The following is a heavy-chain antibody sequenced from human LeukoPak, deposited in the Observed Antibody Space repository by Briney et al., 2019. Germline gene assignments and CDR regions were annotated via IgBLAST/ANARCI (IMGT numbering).Heavy chain of an antibody. CDR3: ARAGVVVAAVYYYYGMDV. V-gene: IGHV1-2*06. Sequence: ASVKVSCKASGYTFTGYYMHWVRQAPGQGLEWMGRINPNSGGTNYAQKFQGRVTMTRDTSISTAYMELSRLRSDDTAVYYCARAGVVVAAVYYYYGMDVWGQGTTVTVSS. D-gene: IGHD2-15*01. CDR2: INPNSGGT. J-gene: IGHJ6*02. CDR1: GYTFTGYY.